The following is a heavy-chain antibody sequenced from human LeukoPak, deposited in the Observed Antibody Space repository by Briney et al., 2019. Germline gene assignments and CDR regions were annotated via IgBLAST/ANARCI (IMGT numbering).Heavy chain of an antibody. CDR1: GFSITGYT. CDR2: ISSSGLYI. CDR3: ARDRYCGGDRSTAEYFQY. Sequence: GGSLRLSCAASGFSITGYTMNWVRQAPGRGLELVSSISSSGLYIHYVDSVKGRFTISRDNAKNSLYLQMNSLGAEDTAVYYCARDRYCGGDRSTAEYFQYWGQGTLVTVSS. V-gene: IGHV3-21*01. D-gene: IGHD2-21*02. J-gene: IGHJ1*01.